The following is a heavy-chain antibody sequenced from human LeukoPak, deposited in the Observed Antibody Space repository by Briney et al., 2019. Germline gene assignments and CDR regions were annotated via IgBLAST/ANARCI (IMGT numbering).Heavy chain of an antibody. CDR1: GGSISSYY. Sequence: SETLSLTCTVSGGSISSYYWSWIRQHPGKGLEWIGYIYYSGSTYYNPSLKSRVTISVDTSKNQFSLKLSSVTAADTAVYYCARGRAYYYGSGSSHFDYWGQGTLVTVSS. J-gene: IGHJ4*02. CDR3: ARGRAYYYGSGSSHFDY. D-gene: IGHD3-10*01. V-gene: IGHV4-59*06. CDR2: IYYSGST.